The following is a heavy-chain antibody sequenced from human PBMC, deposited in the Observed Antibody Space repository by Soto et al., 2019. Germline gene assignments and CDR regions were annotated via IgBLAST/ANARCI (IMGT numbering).Heavy chain of an antibody. CDR1: GYTFTSYY. CDR2: INPSGGST. J-gene: IGHJ6*02. D-gene: IGHD1-26*01. V-gene: IGHV1-46*01. CDR3: ARERSGSSAHYYYYYGMDV. Sequence: ASVKVSCKASGYTFTSYYMHWVRQAPGQGLEWMGIINPSGGSTSCAQKFQGRVTMTRDTSTSTVYMELSSLRSEDTAVYYCARERSGSSAHYYYYYGMDVWGQGTTVTVSS.